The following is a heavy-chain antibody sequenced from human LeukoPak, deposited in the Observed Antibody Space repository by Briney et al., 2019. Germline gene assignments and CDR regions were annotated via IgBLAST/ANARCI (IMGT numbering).Heavy chain of an antibody. D-gene: IGHD4-23*01. CDR2: IWYDGSNK. CDR1: GFTFSSYG. CDR3: ARDSVGPFDY. Sequence: PGRSLRLSCEASGFTFSSYGMHRVRQAPGKGLEWVAVIWYDGSNKYYADSVKGRFTISRDNSKNTLYLQMNSLRAEDTAVYYCARDSVGPFDYWGQGTLVTVSS. J-gene: IGHJ4*02. V-gene: IGHV3-33*01.